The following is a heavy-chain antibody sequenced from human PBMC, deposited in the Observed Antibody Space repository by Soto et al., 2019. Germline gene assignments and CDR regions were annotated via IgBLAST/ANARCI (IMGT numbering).Heavy chain of an antibody. J-gene: IGHJ5*02. CDR1: GVDFRGSY. D-gene: IGHD2-2*01. V-gene: IGHV3-11*01. CDR2: ISDTGRTI. CDR3: AGFKEGTILGLRWLDT. Sequence: GGSLRLSCVASGVDFRGSYMNWIRQAPGKGLEWISYISDTGRTIHYADSVKGRFVISRDNSKDSLYLQMNDLRADDTAVYYCAGFKEGTILGLRWLDTWGQGT.